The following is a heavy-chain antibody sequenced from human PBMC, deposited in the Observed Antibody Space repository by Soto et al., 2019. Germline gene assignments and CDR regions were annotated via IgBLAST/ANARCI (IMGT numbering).Heavy chain of an antibody. J-gene: IGHJ4*02. V-gene: IGHV4-34*01. CDR2: ISPSGTT. Sequence: ETVSLIFAVYGGSFINSYWTSFRQPPGKGLEWIGEISPSGTTKYITSLKSRGTISVDTSRKQLFLKVTSVSAADTAVYYCATSLWFGTQPEIWGPGTLVTVYS. CDR3: ATSLWFGTQPEI. D-gene: IGHD3-10*01. CDR1: GGSFINSY.